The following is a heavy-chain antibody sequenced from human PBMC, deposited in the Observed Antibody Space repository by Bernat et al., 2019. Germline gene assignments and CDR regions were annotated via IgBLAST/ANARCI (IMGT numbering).Heavy chain of an antibody. D-gene: IGHD4-17*01. CDR3: ARQFYGGYERHFDY. CDR2: IYYSGST. CDR1: GGSISSSSYY. V-gene: IGHV4-39*01. J-gene: IGHJ4*02. Sequence: QLQLQESGPGLVKPSETLSLTCTVSGGSISSSSYYWGWIRQPPGKGLEWIGSIYYSGSTNYNPSLKSRVTISVDTSKNQFSLKLSSLTAADPAVYYCARQFYGGYERHFDYWGQGTLVTVSS.